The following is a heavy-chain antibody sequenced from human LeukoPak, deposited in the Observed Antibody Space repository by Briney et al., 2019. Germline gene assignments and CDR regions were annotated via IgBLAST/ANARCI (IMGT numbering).Heavy chain of an antibody. CDR1: GFTFSNAW. CDR2: IKSKTDGGTT. D-gene: IGHD3-10*01. V-gene: IGHV3-15*01. Sequence: PGGSLRLSCAASGFTFSNAWMSWVRQAPGKGLEWVGRIKSKTDGGTTDYAAPVKGKFTISRDDSKNTLYLQMNSLKTEDTAVYYCTTEAYYYGSGFDYWGQGTLVTVSS. CDR3: TTEAYYYGSGFDY. J-gene: IGHJ4*02.